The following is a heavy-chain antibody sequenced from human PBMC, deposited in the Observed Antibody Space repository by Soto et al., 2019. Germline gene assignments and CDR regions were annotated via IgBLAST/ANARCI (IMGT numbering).Heavy chain of an antibody. J-gene: IGHJ6*02. CDR3: ARGGLQHALDV. V-gene: IGHV3-74*03. CDR1: GFTSSNYW. CDR2: VNNDGTDT. D-gene: IGHD6-13*01. Sequence: EVQLVESGGGWVKPGGPLRLPCAASGFTSSNYWWYWVRQAQGKGLVWVSRVNNDGTDTTHADSVKGRFTISRDNAENTLYLQMNSLRAEDTAVYYCARGGLQHALDVWGQGSTVTVSS.